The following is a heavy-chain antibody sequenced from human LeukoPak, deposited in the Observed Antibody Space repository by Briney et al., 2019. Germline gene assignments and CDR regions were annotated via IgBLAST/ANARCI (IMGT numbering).Heavy chain of an antibody. CDR1: GFTFDDYA. J-gene: IGHJ4*02. V-gene: IGHV3-9*01. CDR3: AKVREGSDGYNSYYFDY. CDR2: ISWNSGSI. Sequence: SLRLSCAASGFTFDDYAMHWVRQAPGKGLEWVSGISWNSGSIGYADSVKGRFTISRDNAKNSLYLQMNSLRAEDTALYYCAKVREGSDGYNSYYFDYWGQGTLVTVSS. D-gene: IGHD5-24*01.